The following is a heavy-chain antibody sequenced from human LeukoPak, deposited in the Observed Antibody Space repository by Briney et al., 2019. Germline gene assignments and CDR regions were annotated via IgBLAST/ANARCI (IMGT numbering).Heavy chain of an antibody. D-gene: IGHD4-17*01. CDR1: GFTFSNYA. CDR3: AKHGEAYADSRTDY. J-gene: IGHJ4*02. V-gene: IGHV3-23*01. Sequence: PGGSLRLSCAASGFTFSNYAMRWVRQAPGKGLERVSAISGSGGSTYYADSVKGRFTISRDNSKSTLYLHMNSLRAEDTAIYYCAKHGEAYADSRTDYWGQGTLVTVSS. CDR2: ISGSGGST.